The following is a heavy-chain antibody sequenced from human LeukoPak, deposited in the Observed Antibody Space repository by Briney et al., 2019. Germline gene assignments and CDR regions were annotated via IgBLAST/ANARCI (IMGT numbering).Heavy chain of an antibody. D-gene: IGHD5-24*01. V-gene: IGHV4-39*01. CDR3: ARIIEMATIFAPFDP. CDR1: GGSISSCNFY. J-gene: IGHJ5*02. CDR2: FYYSGSN. Sequence: SGSLSLTCAVSGGSISSCNFYWGRIPQPPGMGLVWIGSFYYSGSNYYSPSLKSRVTISVDTSKNQFSLKLSSVTAADTAVYYCARIIEMATIFAPFDPWSQGTLVTVSS.